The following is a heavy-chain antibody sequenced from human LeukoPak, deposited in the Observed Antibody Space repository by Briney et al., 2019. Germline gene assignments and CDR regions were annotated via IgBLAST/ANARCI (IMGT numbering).Heavy chain of an antibody. CDR2: INPNGGST. D-gene: IGHD3-22*01. CDR3: ARSYYYDSSGYLDY. J-gene: IGHJ4*01. CDR1: GYTFISYY. V-gene: IGHV1-46*01. Sequence: GASVKVSFKTSGYTFISYYIHWVRQAPGQGLEWMGVINPNGGSTKYAQKFQGRVTMTRDTSTSTVYMDLSSLRSEDTAVYYCARSYYYDSSGYLDYWGHGTLVTVSS.